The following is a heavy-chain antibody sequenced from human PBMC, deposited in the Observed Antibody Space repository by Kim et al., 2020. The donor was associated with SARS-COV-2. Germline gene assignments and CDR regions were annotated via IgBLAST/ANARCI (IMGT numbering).Heavy chain of an antibody. J-gene: IGHJ4*02. CDR1: GFTFSSYA. CDR2: IIGSGGST. Sequence: GGSLRLSCAASGFTFSSYAMSWVRQAPGKGLEWVSAIIGSGGSTYYADSVKGRFTISRDNSKNTLYLQMNSLRAEDTALYYCAKDMPFGGLYENWGQGPLVTVSS. CDR3: AKDMPFGGLYEN. V-gene: IGHV3-23*01. D-gene: IGHD3-16*01.